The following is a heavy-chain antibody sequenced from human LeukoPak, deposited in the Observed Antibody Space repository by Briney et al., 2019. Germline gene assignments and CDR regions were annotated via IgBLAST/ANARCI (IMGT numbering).Heavy chain of an antibody. CDR2: INGDGSTT. CDR1: GFAFNKYW. J-gene: IGHJ6*02. Sequence: GGSLRLSCAASGFAFNKYWMHWVRQTPGKGLVWVSRINGDGSTTSYADSVKGGFTISRDNSKNTLYLQMNSLRPDDTGVYYCASRDKGYYYGMDVWGQGTTVTVSS. V-gene: IGHV3-74*01. CDR3: ASRDKGYYYGMDV. D-gene: IGHD5-24*01.